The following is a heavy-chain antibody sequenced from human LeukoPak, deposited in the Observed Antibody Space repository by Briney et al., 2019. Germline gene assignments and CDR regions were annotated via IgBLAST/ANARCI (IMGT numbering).Heavy chain of an antibody. CDR3: ARYWGIVPDY. J-gene: IGHJ4*02. V-gene: IGHV4-39*01. D-gene: IGHD1-26*01. CDR2: IYYSGST. Sequence: SETLSLTCSVSGGSISSANYYWGWIRQPPGKGLEWIGSIYYSGSTYYDPSLKSRVTISVDTSKNQFSLKLSSVTAADTAVYYCARYWGIVPDYWGQGTLVTVSS. CDR1: GGSISSANYY.